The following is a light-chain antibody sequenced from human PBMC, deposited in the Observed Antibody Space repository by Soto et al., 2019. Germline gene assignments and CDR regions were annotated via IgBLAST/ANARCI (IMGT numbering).Light chain of an antibody. Sequence: QSVLTQPPSASGTPGQRVTISCSGSSSNSGYSYVYWYQQLPGTAPKLLIYRDYQRPSGVPDRFSGSKSGTSASLAISGLRSEDEADYYCGTWDGSLIGVLFGGGTKLTVL. CDR3: GTWDGSLIGVL. V-gene: IGLV1-47*01. J-gene: IGLJ2*01. CDR1: SSNSGYSY. CDR2: RDY.